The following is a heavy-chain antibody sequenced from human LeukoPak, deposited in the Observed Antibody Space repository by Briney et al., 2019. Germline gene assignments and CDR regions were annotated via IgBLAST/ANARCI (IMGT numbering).Heavy chain of an antibody. J-gene: IGHJ3*01. CDR3: TKANFDH. Sequence: GGSLRLSCAVSDFTVSANCMNSVRQAPGKELEWVSFMDPDGATSYADSVKGRFTISRDDSKNVLLLQMNSLRVEDTAMYYCTKANFDHWGQGTMVTVSS. CDR2: MDPDGAT. CDR1: DFTVSANC. V-gene: IGHV3-53*01.